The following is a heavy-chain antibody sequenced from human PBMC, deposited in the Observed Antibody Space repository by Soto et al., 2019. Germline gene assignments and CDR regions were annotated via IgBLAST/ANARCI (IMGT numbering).Heavy chain of an antibody. CDR3: ARRPSRYCSSTTCSASDY. J-gene: IGHJ4*02. Sequence: PGGSLRLSCAASGFTFSSYSMNWVRQAPGKGLEWVSYISSSSSTIYYADSVKGRFTISRDNAKNSLYLQMNSLRAEDTALYYCARRPSRYCSSTTCSASDYWGQGTLVTVSS. V-gene: IGHV3-48*01. CDR2: ISSSSSTI. D-gene: IGHD2-2*01. CDR1: GFTFSSYS.